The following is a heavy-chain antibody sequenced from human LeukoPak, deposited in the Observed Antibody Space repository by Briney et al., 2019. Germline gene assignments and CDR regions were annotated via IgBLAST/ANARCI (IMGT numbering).Heavy chain of an antibody. J-gene: IGHJ4*02. CDR1: GYTFTGYY. V-gene: IGHV1-8*02. Sequence: GASVKVSCKASGYTFTGYYMHWVRQAPGQGLEWMGWMNPNSGNTGYAQKFQGRVTMTRNTSISTAYMELSSLRSEDTAVYYCARRATLRGCPYLGYWGQGTLVTVSS. D-gene: IGHD2-2*01. CDR3: ARRATLRGCPYLGY. CDR2: MNPNSGNT.